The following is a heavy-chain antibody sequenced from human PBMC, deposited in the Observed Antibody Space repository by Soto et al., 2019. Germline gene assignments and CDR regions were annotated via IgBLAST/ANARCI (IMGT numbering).Heavy chain of an antibody. V-gene: IGHV1-69*13. Sequence: ASVKVSCKASGGTFSSYAISWVRQAPGQGLEWMGGIIPIFGTANYAQKFQGRVTITADESTSTAYMELSSLRSEDTAVYYCARDSQHLIAAAADRAYYYGMDVWGQGTTVTVSS. D-gene: IGHD6-13*01. J-gene: IGHJ6*02. CDR2: IIPIFGTA. CDR1: GGTFSSYA. CDR3: ARDSQHLIAAAADRAYYYGMDV.